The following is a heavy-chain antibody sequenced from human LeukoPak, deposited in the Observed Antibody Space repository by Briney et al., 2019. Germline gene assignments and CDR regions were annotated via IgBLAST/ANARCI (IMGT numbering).Heavy chain of an antibody. D-gene: IGHD2-21*01. CDR2: INSDGSST. V-gene: IGHV3-74*01. Sequence: PGGSLRLSCTASGFTFSDYTMTWVRQAPGKGLVWVSRINSDGSSTSYADSVKGRFTISRDNAKNTLYLQMNSLRAEDTAVYYCASFLWWGAFDIWGQGTMVTVSS. CDR3: ASFLWWGAFDI. CDR1: GFTFSDYT. J-gene: IGHJ3*02.